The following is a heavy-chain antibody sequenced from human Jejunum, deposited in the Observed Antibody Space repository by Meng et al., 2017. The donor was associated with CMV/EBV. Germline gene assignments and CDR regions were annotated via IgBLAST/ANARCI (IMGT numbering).Heavy chain of an antibody. V-gene: IGHV3-7*01. J-gene: IGHJ6*02. CDR2: IKQDGGER. CDR1: GLTFNSYW. Sequence: SGLTFNSYWMNWVRKGPGKGWEWVGNIKQDGGERNYVESVKGRRTISRNNARNSLFLQMDGLRAEDTAVYYCARQKCGGDCDMDVWGQGTTVTVSS. D-gene: IGHD2-21*01. CDR3: ARQKCGGDCDMDV.